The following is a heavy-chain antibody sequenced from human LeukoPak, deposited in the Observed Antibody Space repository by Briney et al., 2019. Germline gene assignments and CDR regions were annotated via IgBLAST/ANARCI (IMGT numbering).Heavy chain of an antibody. CDR3: AREVRGVYYYYLDV. V-gene: IGHV3-7*01. J-gene: IGHJ6*03. CDR1: GSTFSSYW. D-gene: IGHD3-10*01. CDR2: IKQDGSEK. Sequence: GRSLRLSCAASGSTFSSYWTGWVRQAPGKGREWVANIKQDGSEKCYVDSVKGRFTISRDNAKNSLYLQMNSLRAEDTAVYYCAREVRGVYYYYLDVWGKGTTVTVSS.